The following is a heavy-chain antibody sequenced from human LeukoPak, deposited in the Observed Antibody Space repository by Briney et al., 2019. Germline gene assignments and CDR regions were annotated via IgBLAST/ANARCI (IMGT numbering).Heavy chain of an antibody. Sequence: ASVKVSCKVSGGIFNNFALSWVRQAPGQGLEWMGGIIPIFGTANYAQKFQGRVTITADESTSTAYMELSSLRSEDTAVYYCARVTVTIPYYYGMDVWGQGTTVTVSS. D-gene: IGHD4-11*01. CDR3: ARVTVTIPYYYGMDV. V-gene: IGHV1-69*13. CDR1: GGIFNNFA. J-gene: IGHJ6*02. CDR2: IIPIFGTA.